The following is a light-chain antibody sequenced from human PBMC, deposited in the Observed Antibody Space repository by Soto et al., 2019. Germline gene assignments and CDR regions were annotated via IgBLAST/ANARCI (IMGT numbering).Light chain of an antibody. V-gene: IGLV1-40*01. Sequence: QSVLTQPPSVSGAPGQRVTISCTGSSSNIGAGYDVHWYQQLPGTAPKLLIYGNSNRPSGVPDRFSGSKSGTSASLAITGLQAEDEADYYCQSYDCSLSAHVFGTGTKLTVL. CDR3: QSYDCSLSAHV. J-gene: IGLJ1*01. CDR2: GNS. CDR1: SSNIGAGYD.